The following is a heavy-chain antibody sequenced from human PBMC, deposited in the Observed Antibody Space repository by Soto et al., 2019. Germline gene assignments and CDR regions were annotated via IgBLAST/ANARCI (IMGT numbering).Heavy chain of an antibody. Sequence: TSETLSLTCTVSGGSVSSGSYYGSWIRQPPGKGLEWIGYIYYSGSTNYNPSLKSRVTISVDTSKNQFSLKLSSVTAADTAVYYCARDRPGSYFDYWGQGTLVTVSS. J-gene: IGHJ4*02. CDR2: IYYSGST. CDR3: ARDRPGSYFDY. V-gene: IGHV4-61*01. D-gene: IGHD1-26*01. CDR1: GGSVSSGSYY.